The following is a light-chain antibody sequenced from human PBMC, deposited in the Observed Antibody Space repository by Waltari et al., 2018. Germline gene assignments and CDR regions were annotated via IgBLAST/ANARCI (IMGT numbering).Light chain of an antibody. CDR3: QQYATSPLT. J-gene: IGKJ4*01. CDR1: QSVGNNY. CDR2: GAS. V-gene: IGKV3-20*01. Sequence: EIVLTQSPGTLSLSPGERATLYCRASQSVGNNYLAWYQKKGGQAPRLLIYGASGRATDIPDRFSGSGSGTDFTLTISRLEPEDFAVYYCQQYATSPLTFGGGTKVEI.